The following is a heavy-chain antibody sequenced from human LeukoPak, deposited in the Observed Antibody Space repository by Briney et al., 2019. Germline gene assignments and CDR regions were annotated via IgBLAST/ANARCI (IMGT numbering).Heavy chain of an antibody. Sequence: GGSLRLSCAASGFTVDSNYLSWVRQAPGKGLEWVSTIYTGGNTYYAASVKGRFTISRDFSENTVFLHMNSLRAEDTAMYYCARGDDSGYYDYFDYWGQGALVTVSS. D-gene: IGHD3-22*01. CDR3: ARGDDSGYYDYFDY. CDR1: GFTVDSNY. CDR2: IYTGGNT. V-gene: IGHV3-53*01. J-gene: IGHJ4*02.